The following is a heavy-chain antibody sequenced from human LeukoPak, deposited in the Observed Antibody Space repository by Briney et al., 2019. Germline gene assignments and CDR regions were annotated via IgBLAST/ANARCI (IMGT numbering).Heavy chain of an antibody. CDR1: GFTFSSYG. CDR2: ISGSGGST. V-gene: IGHV3-23*01. J-gene: IGHJ4*02. Sequence: GGTLRLSCAASGFTFSSYGMSWVRQAPGKGLEWVSAISGSGGSTYYADSVKGRFTISRDNSKNTLYLQMNSLRAEDTAVYYCAKNTVAGNLYFDYWGQGTLVTVSS. CDR3: AKNTVAGNLYFDY. D-gene: IGHD6-19*01.